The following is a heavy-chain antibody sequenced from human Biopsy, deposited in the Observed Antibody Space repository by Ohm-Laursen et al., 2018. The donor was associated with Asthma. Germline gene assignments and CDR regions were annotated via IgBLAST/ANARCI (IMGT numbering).Heavy chain of an antibody. CDR1: GYTFNSAG. D-gene: IGHD3-10*01. V-gene: IGHV1-18*01. CDR2: ISVYNGNT. Sequence: ASVKVSCKTSGYTFNSAGITWVRQAPGQGLGWMGWISVYNGNTKDAQKLQDRVTMITDTSTSTAYMELRSLRSDDTAVYFCARAVDYSHYYGIDVWGQGTTVTVS. J-gene: IGHJ6*02. CDR3: ARAVDYSHYYGIDV.